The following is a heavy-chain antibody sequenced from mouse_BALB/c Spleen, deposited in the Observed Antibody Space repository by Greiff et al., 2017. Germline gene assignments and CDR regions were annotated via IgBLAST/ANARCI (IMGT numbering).Heavy chain of an antibody. Sequence: VKLMESGAELARPGASVKLSCKASGYTFTDYYINWVKQRPGQGLEWIGEIYPGSGSTNYDEKFKSKATLTVDKSSSTAYMQLSSLTSEDSAVYYCTSHYGSSYRYYFDYWGQGTTLTVSS. CDR3: TSHYGSSYRYYFDY. CDR2: IYPGSGST. CDR1: GYTFTDYY. V-gene: IGHV1-77*01. D-gene: IGHD1-1*01. J-gene: IGHJ2*01.